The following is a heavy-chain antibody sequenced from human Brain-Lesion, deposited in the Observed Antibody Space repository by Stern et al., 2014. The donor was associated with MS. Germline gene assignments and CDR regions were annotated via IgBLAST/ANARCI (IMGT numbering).Heavy chain of an antibody. J-gene: IGHJ4*02. Sequence: VQLLESGPGLVKPSQTLSLTCNVSGDSISSGDNYWSWIRQSPGKGLEWIGYIYYIGSTFYNPSLKSRVSISVDTSQNQFSLTRTSVTAADTAVYYCARGESSRYYSYFAGWGQGTLVTVPS. CDR3: ARGESSRYYSYFAG. CDR2: IYYIGST. V-gene: IGHV4-30-4*01. CDR1: GDSISSGDNY. D-gene: IGHD3-22*01.